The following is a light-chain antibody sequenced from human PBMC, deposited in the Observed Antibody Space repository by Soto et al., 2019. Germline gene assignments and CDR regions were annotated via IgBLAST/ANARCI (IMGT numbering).Light chain of an antibody. CDR2: EVS. V-gene: IGLV2-8*01. CDR3: SSYGGSNNFVV. Sequence: QSVLTQPPSASGSPGQSVTISCTGTSSDVGTYNYVSWYQQHPGKAPKLMIYEVSKRPSGVPDRFSGSKSDNTASLTVSGLQAEDEADYYCSSYGGSNNFVVFGGGTKVTVL. J-gene: IGLJ2*01. CDR1: SSDVGTYNY.